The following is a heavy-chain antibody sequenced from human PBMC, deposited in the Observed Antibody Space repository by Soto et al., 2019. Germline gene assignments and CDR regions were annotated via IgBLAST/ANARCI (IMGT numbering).Heavy chain of an antibody. CDR3: ENGLTSGDY. CDR2: IKGDGSSS. CDR1: GFTFSSSW. D-gene: IGHD5-12*01. V-gene: IGHV3-74*01. J-gene: IGHJ4*02. Sequence: GGSLRLSCAASGFTFSSSWMHWVRQVPGKGLVWVSVIKGDGSSSVYADSVKGRFTISRDNAKNTLFLQMNSLRAEDTAIYYCENGLTSGDYWGQGTLGTVSS.